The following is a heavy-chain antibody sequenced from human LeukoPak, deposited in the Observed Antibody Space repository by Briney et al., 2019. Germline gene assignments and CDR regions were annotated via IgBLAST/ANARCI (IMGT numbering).Heavy chain of an antibody. CDR1: GSTFSSYG. J-gene: IGHJ4*02. D-gene: IGHD5-12*01. CDR3: ARDHGGYHFDY. V-gene: IGHV3-33*01. CDR2: IWYDGSNK. Sequence: GGSLRLSCAASGSTFSSYGMHWVRQAPGKGLEWVAVIWYDGSNKYYADSVKGRFTISRDNSKNTLYLQMNSLRAEDTAVYYCARDHGGYHFDYWGQGTLVTVSS.